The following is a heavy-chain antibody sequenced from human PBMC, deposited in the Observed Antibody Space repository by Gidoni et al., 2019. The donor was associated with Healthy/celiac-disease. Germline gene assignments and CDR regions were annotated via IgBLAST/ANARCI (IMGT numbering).Heavy chain of an antibody. CDR3: ARVGVGATKGLYWFDP. J-gene: IGHJ5*02. D-gene: IGHD1-26*01. V-gene: IGHV4-59*01. CDR2: IYYSGST. Sequence: QVPLQESGPGLVKPSETLSLTCPVPGGPIRSYHWSWIRPPPGKGLEWIGYIYYSGSTNYNPALKSRVTISVDTSKNQFSLKLSSVTAADTAVYYWARVGVGATKGLYWFDPWGQGTLVTVSS. CDR1: GGPIRSYH.